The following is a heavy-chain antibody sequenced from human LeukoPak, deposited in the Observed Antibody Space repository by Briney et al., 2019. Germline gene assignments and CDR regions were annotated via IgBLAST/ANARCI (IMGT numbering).Heavy chain of an antibody. CDR3: ATSARTYIGSSLDY. CDR1: GFTFSSYA. Sequence: GGSLRLSCAASGFTFSSYAMHWVRQAPGKGLEWVAVISYDGSNKYYADSVKGRFTISRDNAKNTLYLQMNSLRAEDTALYYCATSARTYIGSSLDYWGQGTLVTVSS. V-gene: IGHV3-30-3*01. D-gene: IGHD2-15*01. CDR2: ISYDGSNK. J-gene: IGHJ4*02.